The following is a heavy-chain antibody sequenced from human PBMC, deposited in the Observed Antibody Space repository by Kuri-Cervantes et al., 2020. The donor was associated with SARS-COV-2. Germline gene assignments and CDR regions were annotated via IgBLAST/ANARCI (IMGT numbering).Heavy chain of an antibody. D-gene: IGHD3-3*01. CDR3: ARAGIFGVVIAYYYYYMDV. V-gene: IGHV4-38-2*01. CDR1: GYSISSGYY. J-gene: IGHJ6*03. Sequence: GSLRLSCAVSGYSISSGYYWGWVRQPPGKGLEWIGSIYHSGSTYYNPSLMSRVTILVDTSKNQFSLKLSSVTAADTAVYYCARAGIFGVVIAYYYYYMDVWGKGTTVTVSS. CDR2: IYHSGST.